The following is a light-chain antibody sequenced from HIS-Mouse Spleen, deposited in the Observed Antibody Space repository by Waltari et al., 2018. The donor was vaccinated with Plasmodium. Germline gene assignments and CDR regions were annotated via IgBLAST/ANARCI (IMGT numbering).Light chain of an antibody. J-gene: IGKJ3*01. Sequence: EAVMTQSPATLSVSPGERATLSCRASQSVSSNLAWYQQKTGQAPRLLIYGASTRATGIPARFSGSGSGTEFTLTISSLQSEDFAVYYCQQYNNWSFTFGPGTKVDIK. CDR3: QQYNNWSFT. CDR2: GAS. V-gene: IGKV3-15*01. CDR1: QSVSSN.